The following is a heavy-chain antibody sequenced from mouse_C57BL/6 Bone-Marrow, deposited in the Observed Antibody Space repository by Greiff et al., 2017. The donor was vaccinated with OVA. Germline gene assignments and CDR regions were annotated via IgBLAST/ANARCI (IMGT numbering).Heavy chain of an antibody. CDR3: TITTVVAYYPYYYAMDY. CDR1: GFTFSNYW. J-gene: IGHJ4*01. D-gene: IGHD1-1*01. V-gene: IGHV6-3*01. Sequence: VQLKESGGGLVQPGGSMKLSCVASGFTFSNYWMNWVRQSPEKGLEWVAQIRLKSDNYATHYAESVKGRFTISRDDSKSSVYLQMNNLRAEDTGIYYCTITTVVAYYPYYYAMDYWGQGTSVTVSS. CDR2: IRLKSDNYAT.